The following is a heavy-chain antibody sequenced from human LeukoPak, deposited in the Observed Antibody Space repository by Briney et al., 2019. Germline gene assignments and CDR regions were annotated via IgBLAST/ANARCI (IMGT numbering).Heavy chain of an antibody. CDR1: GGSISSSSYY. D-gene: IGHD3-10*01. CDR2: IYYSGST. J-gene: IGHJ4*02. V-gene: IGHV4-39*01. CDR3: ASMVRGTYYFDY. Sequence: KPSETPSLTCTVSGGSISSSSYYWGWIRQPPGKGLEWIGGIYYSGSTYYNPSLKSRVTISVDTSKNQFSLKLSSVTAADTAVYYCASMVRGTYYFDYWGQGTLVTVSS.